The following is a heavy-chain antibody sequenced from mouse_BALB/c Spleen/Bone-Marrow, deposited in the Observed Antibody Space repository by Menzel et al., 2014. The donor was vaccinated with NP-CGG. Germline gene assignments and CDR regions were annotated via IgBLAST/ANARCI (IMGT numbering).Heavy chain of an antibody. Sequence: EVQLQQSGTVLARPGASVKMSCKASGYTFTSYWMHWVKQRPGQGLEWIGAIYPGNSDTSYNQKFKGKAKLTAVSLALPYMELSSLTNEDSAVYYCTGGKDYYAMDYWGQGTSVTVSS. CDR1: GYTFTSYW. V-gene: IGHV1-5*01. D-gene: IGHD1-3*01. CDR3: TGGKDYYAMDY. CDR2: IYPGNSDT. J-gene: IGHJ4*01.